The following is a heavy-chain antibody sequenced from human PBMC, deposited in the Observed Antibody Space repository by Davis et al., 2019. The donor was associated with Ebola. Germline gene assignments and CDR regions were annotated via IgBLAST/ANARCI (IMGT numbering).Heavy chain of an antibody. CDR1: GCTFTSYD. J-gene: IGHJ6*02. CDR2: MNPNSGNT. D-gene: IGHD3-10*01. V-gene: IGHV1-8*01. CDR3: ARGDYYGSGSYYRTHYYYYGMDV. Sequence: AASVKVSCKASGCTFTSYDINWVRQATGQGLEWMGWMNPNSGNTGYAQKFQGRVTMTRNTSISTAYMELSSLRSEDTAVYYCARGDYYGSGSYYRTHYYYYGMDVWGQGTTVTVSS.